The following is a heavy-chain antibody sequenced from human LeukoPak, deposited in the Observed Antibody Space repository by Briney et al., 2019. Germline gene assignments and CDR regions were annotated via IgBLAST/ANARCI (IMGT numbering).Heavy chain of an antibody. CDR2: ISYDGSNK. CDR1: GFTFGSYA. V-gene: IGHV3-30*04. D-gene: IGHD2-21*02. Sequence: GRSLRLSCAASGFTFGSYAMHWVRQAPGKGLEWVAVISYDGSNKYYADSVKGRFTISRDNSKNTLYLQMNSLRAEDTAVYYCARADIVVVTATQLWGQGTLVTVSS. CDR3: ARADIVVVTATQL. J-gene: IGHJ4*02.